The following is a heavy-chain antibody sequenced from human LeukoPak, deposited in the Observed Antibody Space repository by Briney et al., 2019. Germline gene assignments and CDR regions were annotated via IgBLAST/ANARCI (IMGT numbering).Heavy chain of an antibody. D-gene: IGHD2-2*02. CDR1: GDTLNSYA. CDR2: IVPMFNVA. V-gene: IGHV1-69*04. CDR3: ARGPYTSDRSAFYYYYMDV. Sequence: WVKVSCKTSGDTLNSYAINWVRQAPGQGLEWMGRIVPMFNVATYAPKLQGRLTITADISTNIVDMELRSLTSEDAAVYYCARGPYTSDRSAFYYYYMDVWGKGTTVTVSS. J-gene: IGHJ6*03.